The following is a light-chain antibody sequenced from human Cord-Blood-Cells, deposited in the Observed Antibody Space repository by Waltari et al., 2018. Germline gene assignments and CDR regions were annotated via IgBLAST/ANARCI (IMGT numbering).Light chain of an antibody. Sequence: EIVLTQSPATLSLSPGERATLSCRARQSVSSDLACYQQKPGQAPRLLIYDASNRATGIPARFSGSGSGTDFTLTISSLEPEDFAVYYCQQRSNWPITFGPGTKVDIK. CDR3: QQRSNWPIT. J-gene: IGKJ3*01. CDR1: QSVSSD. V-gene: IGKV3-11*01. CDR2: DAS.